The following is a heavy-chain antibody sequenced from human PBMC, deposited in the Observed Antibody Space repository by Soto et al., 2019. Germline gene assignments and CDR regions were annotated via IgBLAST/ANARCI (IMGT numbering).Heavy chain of an antibody. CDR2: ISAYNGST. CDR1: GYTFTSYA. J-gene: IGHJ4*02. CDR3: ARGPTGMIDY. V-gene: IGHV1-18*01. Sequence: ASVKVSCKASGYTFTSYAISWVRQAPGQGLEWMGWISAYNGSTRYIQKFQGRVTMTRDTSVSTAYMELSSLTSEDTAVYYCARGPTGMIDYWGQGTLVTVSS.